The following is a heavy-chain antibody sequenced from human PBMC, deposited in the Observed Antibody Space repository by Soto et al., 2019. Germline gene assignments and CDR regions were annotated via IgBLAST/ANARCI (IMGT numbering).Heavy chain of an antibody. V-gene: IGHV3-21*06. CDR2: ISSTTNYI. J-gene: IGHJ4*02. Sequence: PGGLKRVCCRAAEGKCVGYGMSWVSQVPGKGLEWVSSISSTTNYIYYGDSMKGRFTISRDNAKNSLYLEMNSLRAEDTAVYYCAREIEDLTSNFAYRGQRTLVPGSS. CDR1: EGKCVGYG. CDR3: AREIEDLTSNFAY.